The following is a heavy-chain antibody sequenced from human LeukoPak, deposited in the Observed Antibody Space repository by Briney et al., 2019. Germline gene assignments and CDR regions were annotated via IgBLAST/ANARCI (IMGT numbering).Heavy chain of an antibody. CDR2: ISGSGGST. V-gene: IGHV3-23*01. J-gene: IGHJ4*02. CDR1: GFTFSSYA. Sequence: GGSLRLFCAASGFTFSSYAMSWVRQAPGKGLEWVSAISGSGGSTYYADSVKGRFTISRDNSKNTLYLQMNSLRAEDTAVYYCAKDCPSEGYCSSTSCYPDYWGQGTLVTVSS. CDR3: AKDCPSEGYCSSTSCYPDY. D-gene: IGHD2-2*01.